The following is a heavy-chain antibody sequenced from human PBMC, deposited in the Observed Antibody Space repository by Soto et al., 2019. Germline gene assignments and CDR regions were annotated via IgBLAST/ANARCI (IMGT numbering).Heavy chain of an antibody. Sequence: EVQLVQSGAEVKKPGESLKISCKGSGYSFTSYWIGWVRQMPGKGLEWMGIIYPGDSDTRYSPSFQGQVTISADKSISTAYLQWSSLKASDTAMYYCARPRYSRYDGSRDAFDIWGQGTMVTVSS. V-gene: IGHV5-51*03. CDR3: ARPRYSRYDGSRDAFDI. J-gene: IGHJ3*02. D-gene: IGHD5-12*01. CDR1: GYSFTSYW. CDR2: IYPGDSDT.